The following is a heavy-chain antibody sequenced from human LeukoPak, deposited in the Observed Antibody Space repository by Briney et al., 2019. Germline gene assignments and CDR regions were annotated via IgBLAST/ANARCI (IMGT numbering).Heavy chain of an antibody. J-gene: IGHJ4*02. V-gene: IGHV3-21*01. D-gene: IGHD1-26*01. Sequence: PGGPLRPSCAASGFTFNDYNMSWIRQAPGKGLEWVSSISSSSSYIYYADSVKGRFTISRDNAKNSLYLQTNSLRAEDTAVYYCARDNLGLDYWGQGTLVTVSS. CDR3: ARDNLGLDY. CDR1: GFTFNDYN. CDR2: ISSSSSYI.